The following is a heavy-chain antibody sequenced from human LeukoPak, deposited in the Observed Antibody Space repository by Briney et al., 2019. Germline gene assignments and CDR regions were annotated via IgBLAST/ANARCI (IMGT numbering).Heavy chain of an antibody. CDR3: AKHSSSLRDYYYYGMDV. CDR2: ISGSGGST. Sequence: GGSLRLSCAASGFTFSSYAMSWVRQAPGKGLEWVSDISGSGGSTYYADSVKGRFTIPRDNSKNTLYLQMNSLRAEDTAVYYCAKHSSSLRDYYYYGMDVWGKGTTVTVSS. CDR1: GFTFSSYA. J-gene: IGHJ6*04. D-gene: IGHD6-13*01. V-gene: IGHV3-23*01.